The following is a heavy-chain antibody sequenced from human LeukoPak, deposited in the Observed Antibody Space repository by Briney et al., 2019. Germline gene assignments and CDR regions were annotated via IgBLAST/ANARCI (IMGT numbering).Heavy chain of an antibody. CDR2: IYYSGST. CDR3: ARPASTTVTTHWFDP. Sequence: SETLSLTCTVSGGSISSSSYYWGWIRQPPGKGLEWIGSIYYSGSTYYNPSPKSRVTISVDTSKNQFSLKLSSVTAADTAVYYCARPASTTVTTHWFDPWGQGTLVTVSS. J-gene: IGHJ5*02. D-gene: IGHD4-17*01. CDR1: GGSISSSSYY. V-gene: IGHV4-39*01.